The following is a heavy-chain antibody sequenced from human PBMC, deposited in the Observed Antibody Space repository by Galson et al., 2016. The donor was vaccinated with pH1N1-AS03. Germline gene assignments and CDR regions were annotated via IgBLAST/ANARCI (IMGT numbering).Heavy chain of an antibody. Sequence: SVKVSCKASGYTFVNYGISWVRRAPGQGLEWMGWISGYDGHTGYAQKFQGRVTMTTDTSTNTAYMELRSLTSDDTAVYYCATTYGYNSYFDYWGQGTRVTVSP. CDR1: GYTFVNYG. J-gene: IGHJ4*02. V-gene: IGHV1-18*01. CDR3: ATTYGYNSYFDY. D-gene: IGHD5-24*01. CDR2: ISGYDGHT.